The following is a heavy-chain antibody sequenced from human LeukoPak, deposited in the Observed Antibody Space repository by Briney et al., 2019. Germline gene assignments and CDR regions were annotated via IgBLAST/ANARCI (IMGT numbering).Heavy chain of an antibody. Sequence: SSETLSLTCTVSGGSISSSSYYWGWIRQPPGKGLEWIGSIYYSGSTYYNPSLKSRITISVDTSKNQFSLKLSSVTAADTAVYYCASSRGMAFDIWGQGTMVTVSS. CDR2: IYYSGST. V-gene: IGHV4-39*07. CDR1: GGSISSSSYY. D-gene: IGHD3-10*01. CDR3: ASSRGMAFDI. J-gene: IGHJ3*02.